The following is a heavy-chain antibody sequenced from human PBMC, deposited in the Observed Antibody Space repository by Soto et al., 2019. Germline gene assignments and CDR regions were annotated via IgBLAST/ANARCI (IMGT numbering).Heavy chain of an antibody. CDR2: IWYDGSNK. V-gene: IGHV3-33*01. CDR1: EFTFSTYG. D-gene: IGHD1-1*01. J-gene: IGHJ6*02. Sequence: QVQLVESGGGVVQPGRSLRLSCAASEFTFSTYGMHWVRQAPGKGLEWVAVIWYDGSNKYYADSVKGRFTISRDNSKNTLYLQMNSLRAKDTAVYFCERDRYEAYYYGMDVWGQGTKVTVSS. CDR3: ERDRYEAYYYGMDV.